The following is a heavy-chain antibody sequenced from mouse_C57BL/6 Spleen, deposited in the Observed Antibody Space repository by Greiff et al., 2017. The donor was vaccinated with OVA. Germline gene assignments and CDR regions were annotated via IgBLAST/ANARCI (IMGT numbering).Heavy chain of an antibody. Sequence: VKLVESGPGLVAPSQSLSITCTVSGFSLTSYAISWVRQPPGKGLEWLGVIWTGGGTNYNSALKSRLSISKDNSKSQVFLKMNSLQTDDTARYYCARTSYYGSSNWYFDVWGTGTTVTVSS. CDR3: ARTSYYGSSNWYFDV. CDR2: IWTGGGT. J-gene: IGHJ1*03. CDR1: GFSLTSYA. V-gene: IGHV2-9-1*01. D-gene: IGHD1-1*01.